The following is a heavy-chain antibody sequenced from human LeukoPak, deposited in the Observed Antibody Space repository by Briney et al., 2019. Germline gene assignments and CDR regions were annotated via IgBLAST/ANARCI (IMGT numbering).Heavy chain of an antibody. V-gene: IGHV3-48*04. D-gene: IGHD1/OR15-1a*01. CDR1: GFTLGDYA. CDR3: ARFLNNYTYADY. J-gene: IGHJ4*02. CDR2: IVSFISPV. Sequence: GGSLRLSCAASGFTLGDYAMIWVGQTPGNRLEWLSYIVSFISPVYYADSVKGRFTVSRDNAKNSLYLQMNSPRAEETTMYCCARFLNNYTYADYWGQGTLVTVSS.